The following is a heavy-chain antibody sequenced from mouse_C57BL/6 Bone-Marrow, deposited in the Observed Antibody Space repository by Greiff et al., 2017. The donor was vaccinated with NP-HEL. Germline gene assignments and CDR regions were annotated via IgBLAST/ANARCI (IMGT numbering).Heavy chain of an antibody. CDR1: GFTFSNYW. D-gene: IGHD1-1*01. Sequence: EVKVEESGGGLVQPGGSMKLSCVASGFTFSNYWMNWVRQSPEKGLEWVAQIRLKSDNYATHYAESVKGRFTISRDDSKSSVYLQMNNLRAEDTGIYYCTGGIITTVYFDYWGQGTTLTVSS. CDR2: IRLKSDNYAT. J-gene: IGHJ2*01. CDR3: TGGIITTVYFDY. V-gene: IGHV6-3*01.